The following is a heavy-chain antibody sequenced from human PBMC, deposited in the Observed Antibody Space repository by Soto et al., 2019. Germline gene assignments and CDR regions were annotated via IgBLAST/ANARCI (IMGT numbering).Heavy chain of an antibody. V-gene: IGHV1-18*01. CDR2: ISAYNGNT. D-gene: IGHD3-9*01. Sequence: QVQLVQSGAEVKKPGASVKVSCKASGYTFTSYGISWVRQAPGQGLEWMGWISAYNGNTNYAQKLQGRVTMTTDTSTSKAYMELRSLRSDDTAVYYCALGGDYDILTGRGYYYGMDVWGQGTTVTVSS. J-gene: IGHJ6*02. CDR1: GYTFTSYG. CDR3: ALGGDYDILTGRGYYYGMDV.